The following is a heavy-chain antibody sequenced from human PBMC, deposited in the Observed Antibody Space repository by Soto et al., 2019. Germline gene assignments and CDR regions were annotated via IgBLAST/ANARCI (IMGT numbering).Heavy chain of an antibody. CDR1: GYSFTSYW. J-gene: IGHJ3*02. V-gene: IGHV5-51*01. Sequence: GESLKIYCKGSGYSFTSYWIGWVRQMPGKGLEWMGIIYPGDSDTRYSPSFQGQVTISADKSISTAYLQWSSLKASDTAMYYCAREYCSSTSCYASNDYAFDIWGQGTMVTVSS. CDR3: AREYCSSTSCYASNDYAFDI. D-gene: IGHD2-2*01. CDR2: IYPGDSDT.